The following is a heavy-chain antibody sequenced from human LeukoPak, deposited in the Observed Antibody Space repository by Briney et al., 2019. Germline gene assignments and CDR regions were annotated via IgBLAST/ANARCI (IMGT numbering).Heavy chain of an antibody. D-gene: IGHD3-10*01. CDR3: YGSGSYP. CDR2: IYSGGST. Sequence: GGSLRLSCATSGFIFDDYAMHWVRQAPGKGLEWVSVIYSGGSTYYADSVKGRFTISRDNSKNTLYLQMNSLRAEDTAVYYCYGSGSYPGGQGTLVTVSS. CDR1: GFIFDDYA. V-gene: IGHV3-53*01. J-gene: IGHJ4*02.